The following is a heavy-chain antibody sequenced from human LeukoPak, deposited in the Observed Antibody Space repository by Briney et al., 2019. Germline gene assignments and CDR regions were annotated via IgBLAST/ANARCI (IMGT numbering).Heavy chain of an antibody. CDR1: GGTFSSYA. Sequence: ASVKVSCKASGGTFSSYAISWVRQAPGQGLEWMGGIIPIFGTANYAQKFQGRVTITADESTSTAYMELSSLRSEDTAVYYCARDIVLMVSPSDDAFDIWGQGTMVTVSS. J-gene: IGHJ3*02. CDR2: IIPIFGTA. V-gene: IGHV1-69*13. D-gene: IGHD2-8*01. CDR3: ARDIVLMVSPSDDAFDI.